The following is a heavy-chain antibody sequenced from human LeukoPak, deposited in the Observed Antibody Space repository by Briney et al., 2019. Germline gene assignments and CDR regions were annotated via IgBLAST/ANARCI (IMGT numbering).Heavy chain of an antibody. CDR3: AKEGAASSGWYGDAFDI. CDR2: ISGGGGST. D-gene: IGHD6-19*01. CDR1: GFTFSSYA. V-gene: IGHV3-23*01. Sequence: PGGSLRLSCAASGFTFSSYAMSWVRQAPGKGLEWVSAISGGGGSTYYADSVKGRFTISRDNSKNTLYLQMNSLRAEDTAVYYCAKEGAASSGWYGDAFDIWGQGTMVTVSS. J-gene: IGHJ3*02.